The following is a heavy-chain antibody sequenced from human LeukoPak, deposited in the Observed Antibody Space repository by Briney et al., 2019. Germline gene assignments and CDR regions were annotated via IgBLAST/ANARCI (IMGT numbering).Heavy chain of an antibody. CDR2: IYYSGST. V-gene: IGHV4-59*08. J-gene: IGHJ4*02. Sequence: SETLSLTCTVSGGSISSYYWSWIRQPPGKGLEWIGYIYYSGSTNYNPSLKSRVTISVDTSKNQFSLKLSSVTAAGTAVYYCARSSGYYLVDYWGQGTLVTVSS. CDR1: GGSISSYY. D-gene: IGHD3-22*01. CDR3: ARSSGYYLVDY.